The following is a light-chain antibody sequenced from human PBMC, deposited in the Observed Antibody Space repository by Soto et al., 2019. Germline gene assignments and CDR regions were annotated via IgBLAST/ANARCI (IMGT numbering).Light chain of an antibody. J-gene: IGKJ1*01. CDR1: QSINSW. V-gene: IGKV1-5*03. CDR3: QQYNVYSWT. CDR2: EAS. Sequence: DIQMTLSPSPLSASVGDIVAITCRASQSINSWLAWYQQKPGKAPKLLXYEASSLEKGVPARFGGSGSGTEFTLTISSLQPDDFATYYCQQYNVYSWTFGQGTKVDTK.